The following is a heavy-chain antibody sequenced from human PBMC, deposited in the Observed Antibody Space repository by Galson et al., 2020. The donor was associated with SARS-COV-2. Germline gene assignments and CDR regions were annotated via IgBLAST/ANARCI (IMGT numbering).Heavy chain of an antibody. J-gene: IGHJ3*02. V-gene: IGHV4-30-2*01. Sequence: LYLTCAVSGTSISSGSYSWNWIRQPPGKGLEWIGYISHSGGTYYNPSLKSRVTISGDRSKNQFSLRLSSVTAADTAVYYCARLHYGEYAPEAFDIWGPGTRVTVAS. CDR1: GTSISSGSYS. CDR2: ISHSGGT. D-gene: IGHD4-17*01. CDR3: ARLHYGEYAPEAFDI.